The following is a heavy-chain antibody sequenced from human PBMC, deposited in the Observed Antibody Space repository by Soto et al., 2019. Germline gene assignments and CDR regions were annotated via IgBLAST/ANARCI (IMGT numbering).Heavy chain of an antibody. Sequence: SETLSLTCTVSGGSISTDDYYWSWIRQPPGKGLEWIAYIYYTGSTYYNPSLKSRVTISVDTSKNQFSPKLSSVTAADTAVYYCDRVGRIVLYYYFGMDVWGQGTTVTVSS. V-gene: IGHV4-30-4*01. D-gene: IGHD1-26*01. J-gene: IGHJ6*02. CDR2: IYYTGST. CDR3: DRVGRIVLYYYFGMDV. CDR1: GGSISTDDYY.